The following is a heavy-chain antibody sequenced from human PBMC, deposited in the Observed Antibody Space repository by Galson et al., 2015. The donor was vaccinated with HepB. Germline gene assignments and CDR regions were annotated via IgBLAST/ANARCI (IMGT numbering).Heavy chain of an antibody. D-gene: IGHD3-16*01. CDR3: SRHRGLGS. J-gene: IGHJ4*02. CDR2: IKEDGSEK. Sequence: SLRLSCAASGFTFSNDWMSWVRQAPGKGLEWVANIKEDGSEKHYVDSVKGRFTISRDNGKNSLYLQMNSLRAEDTAFYYCSRHRGLGSWGQGTLVTVSS. CDR1: GFTFSNDW. V-gene: IGHV3-7*03.